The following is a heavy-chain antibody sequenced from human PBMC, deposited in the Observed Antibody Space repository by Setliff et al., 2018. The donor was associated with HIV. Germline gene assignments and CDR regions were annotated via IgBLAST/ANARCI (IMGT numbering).Heavy chain of an antibody. J-gene: IGHJ3*02. V-gene: IGHV1-18*01. Sequence: ASVKVSCKASGYIFNSFGISWVRQAPGQGLEWMGWISAYNGNTKYAQKLQGRVTMTTDTSTSTGYMELRSLRSDDTAVYYCARDGPYVAVLIRAFDIWGQGTMVTVSS. CDR1: GYIFNSFG. D-gene: IGHD3-16*01. CDR3: ARDGPYVAVLIRAFDI. CDR2: ISAYNGNT.